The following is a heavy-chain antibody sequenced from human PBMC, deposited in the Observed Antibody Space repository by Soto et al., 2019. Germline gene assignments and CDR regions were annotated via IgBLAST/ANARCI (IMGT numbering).Heavy chain of an antibody. J-gene: IGHJ5*02. V-gene: IGHV4-61*08. CDR1: GDSVNSGAHY. CDR2: ISSSGTT. Sequence: QVQLQESGPGLVKPSETLSLTCIVSGDSVNSGAHYWSWIRQSPGTGLEWIGYISSSGTTTYSPSLRSRIIIASDTSRNLFSLRLTSVTAADTAIYYCARVKRRYGTDSSWFDPGGQGTLVTVSS. D-gene: IGHD1-1*01. CDR3: ARVKRRYGTDSSWFDP.